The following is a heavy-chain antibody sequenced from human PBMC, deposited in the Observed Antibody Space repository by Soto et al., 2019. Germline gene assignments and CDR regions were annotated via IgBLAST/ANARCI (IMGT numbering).Heavy chain of an antibody. Sequence: QVQLVQSGAEVKKPGASVKVSCKVSGYTLTELSMHWVRQAPGKGLEWMGGFDPEDGETIYAQKVQGRVTITEDTATDTAYMEQSSLRSQDTAGYYWATDRLYYYCSGGYAWGQGTLVPVSS. CDR2: FDPEDGET. CDR3: ATDRLYYYCSGGYA. D-gene: IGHD3-10*01. J-gene: IGHJ4*02. V-gene: IGHV1-24*01. CDR1: GYTLTELS.